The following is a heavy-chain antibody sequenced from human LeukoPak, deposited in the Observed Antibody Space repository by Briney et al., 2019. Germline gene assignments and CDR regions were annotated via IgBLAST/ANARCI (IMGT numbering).Heavy chain of an antibody. CDR1: GFSLSNYW. J-gene: IGHJ3*02. CDR2: IKLDGSEK. Sequence: SGGSLRLSCAASGFSLSNYWISWVRQAPGKGLEWVANIKLDGSEKYYVNSVKGRFTISRDNAKNSLYLQMNSLRAEDTAVYYCARVGGSWDGYNDAFDIWGQGTMVTVSS. V-gene: IGHV3-7*01. CDR3: ARVGGSWDGYNDAFDI. D-gene: IGHD5-24*01.